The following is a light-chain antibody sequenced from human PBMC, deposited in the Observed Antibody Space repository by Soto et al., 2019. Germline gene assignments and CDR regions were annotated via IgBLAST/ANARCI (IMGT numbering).Light chain of an antibody. CDR3: QQSYNSPLT. J-gene: IGKJ4*01. Sequence: DIQMTQSPSSLSASVGDRVTITCRASQTISSSLNWYQQKPGKAPNLLIYAASSLRSGVPSRFSGSGSGTDFTLTITSLQPEDFATYYCQQSYNSPLTFGGGTKVEIK. V-gene: IGKV1-39*01. CDR2: AAS. CDR1: QTISSS.